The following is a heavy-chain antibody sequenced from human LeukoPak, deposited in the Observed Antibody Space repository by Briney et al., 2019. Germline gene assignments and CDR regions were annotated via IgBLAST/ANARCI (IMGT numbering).Heavy chain of an antibody. CDR3: ARGPNKSDGGNSGSAWFDP. CDR2: INPNRGNT. J-gene: IGHJ5*02. CDR1: GYTFTTYA. Sequence: TLVKVSCKASGYTFTTYAIIWVRQATGQGLEWMGWINPNRGNTGYARKFQGRVTRTRNTSISTAYMELSSLRSEDTAVYYCARGPNKSDGGNSGSAWFDPWGQGTLVTVSS. D-gene: IGHD4-23*01. V-gene: IGHV1-8*01.